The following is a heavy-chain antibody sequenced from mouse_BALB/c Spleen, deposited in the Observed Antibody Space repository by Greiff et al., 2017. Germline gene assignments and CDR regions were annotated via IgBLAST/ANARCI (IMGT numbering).Heavy chain of an antibody. CDR1: GFTFSSFG. J-gene: IGHJ4*01. V-gene: IGHV5-17*02. CDR2: ISSGSSTI. Sequence: EVKLVESGGGLVQPGGSRKLSCAASGFTFSSFGMHWVRQAPEKGLEWVAYISSGSSTIYYADTVKGRFTISRDNPKNTLFLQMTSLRSEDTAMYYCARSGYGSSYDAMDYWGQGTSVTVSS. CDR3: ARSGYGSSYDAMDY. D-gene: IGHD1-1*01.